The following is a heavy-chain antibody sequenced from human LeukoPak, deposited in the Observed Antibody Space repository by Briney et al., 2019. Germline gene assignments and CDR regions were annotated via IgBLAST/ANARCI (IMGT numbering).Heavy chain of an antibody. CDR1: GYTFTSYD. V-gene: IGHV1-8*01. CDR3: ARLEYSGYDLRHHYYYYMDV. D-gene: IGHD5-12*01. CDR2: MNPNSGNT. Sequence: GASVKVSCKASGYTFTSYDINWVRQATGQGLEWMGWMNPNSGNTGYAQKFQGRVTMTRNTSISTAYMELSSLRSEGTAVYYCARLEYSGYDLRHHYYYYMDVWGKGTTVTVSS. J-gene: IGHJ6*03.